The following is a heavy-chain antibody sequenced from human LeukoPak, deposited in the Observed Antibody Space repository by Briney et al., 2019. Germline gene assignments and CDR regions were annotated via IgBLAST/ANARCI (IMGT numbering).Heavy chain of an antibody. CDR3: ARGMEPYYYMDV. CDR2: INPNSGDT. V-gene: IGHV1-2*02. CDR1: GYTFTGYY. Sequence: ASVKVSCKASGYTFTGYYIHWVRQAPGQGLEWMGWINPNSGDTDYAQKFQGRVTMTRDTSISTAYMELSRLRSDDTAVYYCARGMEPYYYMDVWGKGTTVTVSS. J-gene: IGHJ6*03. D-gene: IGHD1-26*01.